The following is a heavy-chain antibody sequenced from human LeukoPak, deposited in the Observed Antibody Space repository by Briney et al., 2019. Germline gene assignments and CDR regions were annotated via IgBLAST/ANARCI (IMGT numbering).Heavy chain of an antibody. CDR2: IYYSGST. CDR1: GGSISSHY. D-gene: IGHD3-3*01. Sequence: SETLSLTCTVSGGSISSHYWSWIRQPPGKGLEWIGYIYYSGSTNYNPSLKSRVTISVDTSKNQFSLKLSSVTAADTAVYYCASTSTYYDFWSGSMDVWGKGTTVTVSS. J-gene: IGHJ6*03. V-gene: IGHV4-59*11. CDR3: ASTSTYYDFWSGSMDV.